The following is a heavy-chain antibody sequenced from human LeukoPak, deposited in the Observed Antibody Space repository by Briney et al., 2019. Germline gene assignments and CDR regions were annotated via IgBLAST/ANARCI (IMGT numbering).Heavy chain of an antibody. D-gene: IGHD2-15*01. CDR1: GYTFTSYD. CDR3: ARGRYCSGGSCYTVWFDP. J-gene: IGHJ5*02. CDR2: MNPNSGNT. V-gene: IGHV1-8*01. Sequence: GASVKVSCKASGYTFTSYDINWVRQATGQGLGWMGWMNPNSGNTGYAQKFQGRVTMTRNTSISTAYMELSSLRSEDTAVYYCARGRYCSGGSCYTVWFDPWGQGTLVTVSS.